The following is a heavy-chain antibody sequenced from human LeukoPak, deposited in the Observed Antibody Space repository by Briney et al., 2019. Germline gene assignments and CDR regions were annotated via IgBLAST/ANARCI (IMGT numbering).Heavy chain of an antibody. V-gene: IGHV4-34*01. Sequence: SETLSLTCAVYGGSFSGYYWSWIRQPPGKGLEWIGEINHSGSTNYNPSLKSRVTISVDTSKNQFSLKLSSVTAADTAVYYCARARGFYYYYYMDVWGKGTTVTVSS. J-gene: IGHJ6*03. CDR2: INHSGST. D-gene: IGHD3-10*01. CDR1: GGSFSGYY. CDR3: ARARGFYYYYYMDV.